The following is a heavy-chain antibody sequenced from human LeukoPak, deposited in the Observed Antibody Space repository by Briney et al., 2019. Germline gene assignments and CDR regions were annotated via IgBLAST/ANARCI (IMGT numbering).Heavy chain of an antibody. CDR1: GFTFSSYS. CDR3: ARDRSYTRRFGMDV. Sequence: GGSLRLSYAASGFTFSSYSMNWVRQAPGKGLEWVSSISSSSSYIYYADSVKGRFTISRVHSKKTVYLQMNSLRVDDTAVYYCARDRSYTRRFGMDVWGQGTTVTVSS. D-gene: IGHD3-3*01. CDR2: ISSSSSYI. J-gene: IGHJ6*02. V-gene: IGHV3-21*01.